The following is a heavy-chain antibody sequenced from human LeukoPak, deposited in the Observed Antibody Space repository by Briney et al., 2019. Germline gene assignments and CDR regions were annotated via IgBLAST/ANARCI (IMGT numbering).Heavy chain of an antibody. Sequence: SETLSLTGTVSGGSISSSSYYWGWIRQPPGKGLEWIGSIYYSGSTYYNPSLKSRVTISVDTSKNQFSLKLSSVTAADTAVYYCARGDVFTGYSGCEQWTNFAHPFDYWGQGTLVTVSS. CDR1: GGSISSSSYY. CDR3: ARGDVFTGYSGCEQWTNFAHPFDY. CDR2: IYYSGST. J-gene: IGHJ4*02. V-gene: IGHV4-39*07. D-gene: IGHD5-12*01.